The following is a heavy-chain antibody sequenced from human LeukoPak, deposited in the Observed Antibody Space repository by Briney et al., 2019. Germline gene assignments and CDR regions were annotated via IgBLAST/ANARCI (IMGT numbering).Heavy chain of an antibody. CDR3: ARELGSAFDL. J-gene: IGHJ3*01. Sequence: PSETLSLTCTVSGGSISTYHWSWIRQPPGKGLEWIGYFYYNGDTNYNPSLQSRVIISADTSKNQLSLMLRSVTAADTAVYYCARELGSAFDLWGQGTMVFASS. CDR2: FYYNGDT. V-gene: IGHV4-59*01. CDR1: GGSISTYH.